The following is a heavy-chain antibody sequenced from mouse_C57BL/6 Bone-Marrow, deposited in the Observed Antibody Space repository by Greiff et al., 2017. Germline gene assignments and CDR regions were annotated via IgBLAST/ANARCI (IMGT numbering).Heavy chain of an antibody. CDR3: ARWRITTVVGEDYFDY. J-gene: IGHJ2*01. V-gene: IGHV1-72*01. Sequence: QVQLQQPGAELVKPGASVKLSCKASGYTFTSYWMHWVKQRPGRGLEWIGRIDPNSGGTKYNEKFKSKATLTVDKPSSTAYMQLSSLTSEDSAVYYCARWRITTVVGEDYFDYWGQGTTLTVSS. D-gene: IGHD1-1*01. CDR2: IDPNSGGT. CDR1: GYTFTSYW.